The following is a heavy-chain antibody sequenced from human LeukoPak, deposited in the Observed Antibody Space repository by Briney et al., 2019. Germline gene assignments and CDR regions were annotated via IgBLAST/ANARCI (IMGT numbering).Heavy chain of an antibody. CDR3: ARYWGSGWTFDY. J-gene: IGHJ4*02. CDR1: GGSFSGYY. V-gene: IGHV4-34*01. CDR2: INRSGST. D-gene: IGHD6-19*01. Sequence: SETLSLTCAVYGGSFSGYYWSWIRQPPGKGLEWIGEINRSGSTNYNPSLKSRVTISVDTSKNQFSLKLSSVTAADTAVYYCARYWGSGWTFDYWGQGTLVTVSS.